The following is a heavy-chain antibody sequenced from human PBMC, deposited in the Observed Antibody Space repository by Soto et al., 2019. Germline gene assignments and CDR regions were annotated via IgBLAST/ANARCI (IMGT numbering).Heavy chain of an antibody. CDR2: INHSGST. J-gene: IGHJ4*02. D-gene: IGHD2-15*01. CDR1: GGSFSGYD. CDR3: ARGPPGPHTVAATQRDFDY. V-gene: IGHV4-34*01. Sequence: PSETLSLTCAVYGGSFSGYDWSWIRQPPGKGLEWIGEINHSGSTNYNPSLKSRVTISVDTSKNQFSLKLSSVTAADTAVYYCARGPPGPHTVAATQRDFDYWGQGTLVTVSS.